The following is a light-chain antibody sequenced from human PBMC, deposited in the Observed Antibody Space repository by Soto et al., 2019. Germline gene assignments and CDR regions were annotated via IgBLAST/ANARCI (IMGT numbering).Light chain of an antibody. Sequence: EIVLTQCPGTLSLSPGDRATLSCTASQSVSHNYFAGSQQKHGQAPRLLIYGASNRATGFQDRFSGSGPGTDLPLTLSRLEPEDFAVYYCHQYAEAPNTFGQGTKLEIK. J-gene: IGKJ2*01. V-gene: IGKV3-20*01. CDR2: GAS. CDR1: QSVSHNY. CDR3: HQYAEAPNT.